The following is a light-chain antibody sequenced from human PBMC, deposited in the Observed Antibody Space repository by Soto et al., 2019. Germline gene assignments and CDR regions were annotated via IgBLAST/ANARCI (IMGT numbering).Light chain of an antibody. CDR2: GAS. CDR1: QSVSNN. Sequence: EIGVTQSPATLSLSPGERATLSCRASQSVSNNLAWYQQKPGQAPRLLIYGASTRATGIPDRFSGSGSGTDFTLTISRLEPEDFAVYYCQQYGSSPLTFGGGTKVDIK. V-gene: IGKV3-20*01. CDR3: QQYGSSPLT. J-gene: IGKJ4*01.